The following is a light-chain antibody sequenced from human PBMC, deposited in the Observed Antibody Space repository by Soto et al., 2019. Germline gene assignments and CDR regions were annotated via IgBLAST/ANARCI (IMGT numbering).Light chain of an antibody. V-gene: IGLV2-23*01. CDR2: EGV. CDR3: FSYATNTTFWA. J-gene: IGLJ3*02. CDR1: SSDIGNYNL. Sequence: QSVRTQPASVSGSPGQSITISCTGTSSDIGNYNLVSWYQQYPGKAPKLLIYEGVKRPSGVSDRFSGSKLGNTASLTISGLQAEDEADYYCFSYATNTTFWAFGGGTTLTVL.